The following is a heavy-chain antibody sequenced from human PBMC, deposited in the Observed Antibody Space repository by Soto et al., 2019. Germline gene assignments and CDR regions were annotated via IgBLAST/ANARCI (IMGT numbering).Heavy chain of an antibody. D-gene: IGHD3-16*01. CDR1: GFIFSSYW. V-gene: IGHV3-7*04. CDR2: MNEYGSER. J-gene: IGHJ4*02. Sequence: EVQLVESGGGLVQPGGSLRLSCSASGFIFSSYWMSWLRQAPGKGLEWVASMNEYGSERYYVDSVKGRFTISRDNAKNSLYLKKNSLRAEDAAVYYCARATGGEREEYWGQGTLVTVCS. CDR3: ARATGGEREEY.